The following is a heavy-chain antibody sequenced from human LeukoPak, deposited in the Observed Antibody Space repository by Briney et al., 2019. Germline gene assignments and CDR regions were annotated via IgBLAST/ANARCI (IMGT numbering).Heavy chain of an antibody. D-gene: IGHD2-8*01. CDR1: GFTLSSYS. CDR3: AVLSGRH. CDR2: ISSSNSNE. V-gene: IGHV3-21*01. J-gene: IGHJ4*02. Sequence: PGGSLRLSRAASGFTLSSYSMNWVRQAPGKGLEWVSSISSSNSNEYYADSVKGRFTISRDNAKNSLYLQMNSLRGEETAVYHCAVLSGRHWGQGTLVTVSS.